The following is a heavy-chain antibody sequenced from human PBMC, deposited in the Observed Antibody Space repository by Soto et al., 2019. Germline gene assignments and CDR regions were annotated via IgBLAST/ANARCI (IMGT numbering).Heavy chain of an antibody. J-gene: IGHJ4*02. CDR3: ARGPTDYDPSGTFEY. CDR2: VYGGGSI. D-gene: IGHD3-16*01. Sequence: EVRLVETGGGLIQPGGSLRLSCAASGGTVSSNYMSWVRQAPGKGLEWVSVVYGGGSIFYAESVKGRFTISRDNSKNTLYLQMNSLRAEDTAVYYCARGPTDYDPSGTFEYWGPGTLVTVSS. CDR1: GGTVSSNY. V-gene: IGHV3-53*02.